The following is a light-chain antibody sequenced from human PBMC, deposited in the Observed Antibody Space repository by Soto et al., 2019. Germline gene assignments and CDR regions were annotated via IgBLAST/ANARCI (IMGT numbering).Light chain of an antibody. CDR3: AAWDDSLSGPV. CDR2: RND. Sequence: QSVLTQPPSASGTPEQSVTISCSGSSSNIGSNFVYRFQQLPGTAPKLLMFRNDHRPSGVPDRFSGSKSGTSASLAISGLRSDDEADYYCAAWDDSLSGPVFGGGTKLTVL. V-gene: IGLV1-47*01. J-gene: IGLJ3*02. CDR1: SSNIGSNF.